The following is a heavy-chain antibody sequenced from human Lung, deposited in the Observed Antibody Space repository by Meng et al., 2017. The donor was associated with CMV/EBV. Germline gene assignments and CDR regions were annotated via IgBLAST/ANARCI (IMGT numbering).Heavy chain of an antibody. V-gene: IGHV3-23*01. CDR3: AKDPVPAALYYFDY. J-gene: IGHJ4*02. CDR2: ISGSGGST. Sequence: GGSLRLXXAASGFTFSSYAMSWVRQAPGKGLEWVSAISGSGGSTYYADSVKGRFTISRDNSKNTLYLQMNSLRAEDTAVYYCAKDPVPAALYYFDYWGQGTXVTVSS. D-gene: IGHD2-2*01. CDR1: GFTFSSYA.